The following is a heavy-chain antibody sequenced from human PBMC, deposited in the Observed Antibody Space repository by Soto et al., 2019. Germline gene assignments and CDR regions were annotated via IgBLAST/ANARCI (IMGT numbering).Heavy chain of an antibody. J-gene: IGHJ4*02. D-gene: IGHD2-21*02. CDR3: AKVGSVTDY. CDR1: GFTFSSYG. CDR2: ISYDGSNK. V-gene: IGHV3-30*18. Sequence: QVQLVESGGGVVQPGRSLRLSCAASGFTFSSYGMHWVRQAPGKGLEWVAVISYDGSNKYYADSVKGRFTISRDNSENTLYLQMNSLRAEDTAVYYCAKVGSVTDYWGQGTLVTVSS.